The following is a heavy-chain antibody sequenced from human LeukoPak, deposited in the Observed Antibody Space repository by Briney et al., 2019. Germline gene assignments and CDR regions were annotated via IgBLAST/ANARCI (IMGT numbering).Heavy chain of an antibody. CDR1: GYIFTTYT. CDR3: ARSADGDYVDY. J-gene: IGHJ4*02. V-gene: IGHV1-3*01. Sequence: GASVKVSCTASGYIFTTYTMHWVRQAPGQRLEWMGWINAGNGNTKYSQNFQGRVTITRDTSASTAYMELSSLRSEDTAVYYCARSADGDYVDYWGQGTLVTVSS. CDR2: INAGNGNT. D-gene: IGHD4-17*01.